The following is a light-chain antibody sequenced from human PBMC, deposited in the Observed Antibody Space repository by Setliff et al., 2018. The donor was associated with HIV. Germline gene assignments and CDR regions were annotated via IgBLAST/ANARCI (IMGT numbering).Light chain of an antibody. V-gene: IGLV2-14*01. CDR2: EVS. CDR1: ISDVGGYYY. CDR3: SSYTISNSCV. Sequence: QSVLTQPASVSGSPGQSITISCTGSISDVGGYYYVSWYQQYPGKAPKVLIYEVSNRPSGISNRFSGSKSGNTASLTISGLRAEDEADYYCSSYTISNSCVFGTGTKVTVL. J-gene: IGLJ1*01.